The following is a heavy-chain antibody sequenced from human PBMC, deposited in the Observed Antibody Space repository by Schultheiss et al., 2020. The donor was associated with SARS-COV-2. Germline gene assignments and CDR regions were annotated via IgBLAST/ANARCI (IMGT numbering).Heavy chain of an antibody. Sequence: GGSLRLSCAASGFSFSDYTMNWVRQAPGKGLEWISYINIGSNIAYYADSVKGRFTISRDNAKNSLFLQMNSLRDDDTAVYYCAKDLTSAYYLFDFWGQGALVTVSS. D-gene: IGHD1-26*01. V-gene: IGHV3-48*02. CDR3: AKDLTSAYYLFDF. J-gene: IGHJ4*02. CDR2: INIGSNIA. CDR1: GFSFSDYT.